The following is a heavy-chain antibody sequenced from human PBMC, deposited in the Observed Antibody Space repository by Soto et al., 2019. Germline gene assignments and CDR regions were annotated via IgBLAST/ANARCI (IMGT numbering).Heavy chain of an antibody. CDR2: IYYSGST. D-gene: IGHD5-18*01. CDR1: GGSISSSSYC. Sequence: SETLSLTCTVSGGSISSSSYCWGWIRQPPGKGLEWIGSIYYSGSTYYNPSLKSRVTISVDTSKNQFSLKLSSVTAADTAVYYCARPGYSYGGDAFDIWGQGTMVTVSS. CDR3: ARPGYSYGGDAFDI. J-gene: IGHJ3*02. V-gene: IGHV4-39*01.